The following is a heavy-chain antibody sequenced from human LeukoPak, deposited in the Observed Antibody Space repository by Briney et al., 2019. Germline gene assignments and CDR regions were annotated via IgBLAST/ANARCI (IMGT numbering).Heavy chain of an antibody. Sequence: SETLSLTCTVSGGSISSYYWSWIRQPPGKGLEWIGYIYTSGSTNYNPSLKSRVTISVDTSKNQFSLKLSSVTAADTAVYYCARRGDCSSTSYYLSNYMDVWGKGTTVTVSS. J-gene: IGHJ6*03. D-gene: IGHD2-2*03. CDR3: ARRGDCSSTSYYLSNYMDV. CDR2: IYTSGST. CDR1: GGSISSYY. V-gene: IGHV4-4*09.